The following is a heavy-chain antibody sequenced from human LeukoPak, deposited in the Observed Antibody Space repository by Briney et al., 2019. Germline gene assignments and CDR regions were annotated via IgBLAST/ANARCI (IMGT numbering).Heavy chain of an antibody. CDR3: ARDVPGYSFYADY. J-gene: IGHJ4*02. CDR2: INPTTGGP. V-gene: IGHV1-2*02. D-gene: IGHD5/OR15-5a*01. CDR1: GYTFTGYY. Sequence: ASVKPSCTASGYTFTGYYMHWVRQAPGHSLEYMGWINPTTGGPNYPQNFQGRVTMTRDTSISTAYMELTRLTSDGTAVYYCARDVPGYSFYADYWGQGTMVTVSS.